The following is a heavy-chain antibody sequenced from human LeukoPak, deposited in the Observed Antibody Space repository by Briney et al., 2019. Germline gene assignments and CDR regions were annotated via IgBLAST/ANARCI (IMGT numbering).Heavy chain of an antibody. CDR1: GFTFSTYG. CDR3: ARAPRGYSGYPPAEDY. Sequence: GGSLRLSCGASGFTFSTYGMHWVRQAPGKGLEYVSAISSNGGSTYYANSVKGRFTISRDNSKNTLYLQMNSLRAEDTAVYYCARAPRGYSGYPPAEDYWGQGTLVTVSS. V-gene: IGHV3-64*01. D-gene: IGHD5-12*01. CDR2: ISSNGGST. J-gene: IGHJ4*02.